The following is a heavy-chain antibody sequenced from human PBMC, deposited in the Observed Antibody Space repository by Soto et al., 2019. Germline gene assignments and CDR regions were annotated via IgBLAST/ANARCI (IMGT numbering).Heavy chain of an antibody. Sequence: GGSLRLSCAASGFTFSSYVMHWVRQSPGKGLEWVAVISYDGSNKYYADSVKGRFTISRDNSKNTLYLQMNSLRAEDTAVYYCAKGLAYCGGDCYSWGQGTLVTVSS. D-gene: IGHD2-21*02. CDR1: GFTFSSYV. CDR3: AKGLAYCGGDCYS. CDR2: ISYDGSNK. V-gene: IGHV3-30*18. J-gene: IGHJ5*02.